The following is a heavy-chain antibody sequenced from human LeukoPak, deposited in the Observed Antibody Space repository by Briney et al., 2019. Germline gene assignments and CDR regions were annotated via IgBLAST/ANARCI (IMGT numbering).Heavy chain of an antibody. Sequence: SETLSLTCSVSGGSISSSAYYWGWIRQPPGQGLEWIGSIYYSGNTYYNPSLKSRVTISVDTSKNQFSLKLSSVTAADTAVYYCARRNLKIRAVAGRALDYWGQGTLVTVSS. J-gene: IGHJ4*02. CDR2: IYYSGNT. V-gene: IGHV4-39*07. CDR3: ARRNLKIRAVAGRALDY. D-gene: IGHD6-19*01. CDR1: GGSISSSAYY.